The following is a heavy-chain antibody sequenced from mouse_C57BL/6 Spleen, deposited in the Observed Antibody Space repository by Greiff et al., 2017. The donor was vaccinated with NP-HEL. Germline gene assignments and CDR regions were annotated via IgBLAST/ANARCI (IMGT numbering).Heavy chain of an antibody. V-gene: IGHV2-2*01. CDR1: GFSLTSYG. Sequence: VQLQESGPGLVQPSQSLSITCTVSGFSLTSYGVHWVRQSPGKGLEWLGVIWSGGSTDYNAAFISRLSISKDNSKSQVFFKMNSLQADDTAIYYCARNRDYYGSRRGYFDVWGTGTTVTVSS. J-gene: IGHJ1*03. D-gene: IGHD1-1*01. CDR2: IWSGGST. CDR3: ARNRDYYGSRRGYFDV.